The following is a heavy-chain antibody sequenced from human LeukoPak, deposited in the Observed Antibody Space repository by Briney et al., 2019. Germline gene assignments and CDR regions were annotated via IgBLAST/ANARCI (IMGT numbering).Heavy chain of an antibody. CDR3: AKGGYYYDSSGDFDY. V-gene: IGHV3-23*01. CDR2: ISDTGNT. J-gene: IGHJ4*02. D-gene: IGHD3-22*01. CDR1: GFTLSSYA. Sequence: GGSLRLSCAASGFTLSSYAMSWVRQAPGKGLEWVSAISDTGNTYHADSVKGRFTISRDNSKNTLYLQMNSLRAEDTAVYYCAKGGYYYDSSGDFDYWGQGTLVTVSS.